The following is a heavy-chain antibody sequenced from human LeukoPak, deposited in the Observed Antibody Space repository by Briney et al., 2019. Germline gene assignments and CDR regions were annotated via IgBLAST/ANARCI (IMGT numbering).Heavy chain of an antibody. Sequence: ASVKVSCKASGYTFSDYAMHWVRQAPGRRFEWMGWIDAGNGDTRYSQKFQGRVTITRDTSASTAYIELRSLRSEDTATYYCARGSTSDWPLDHWGQETLVTISS. V-gene: IGHV1-3*01. CDR1: GYTFSDYA. D-gene: IGHD2-2*01. J-gene: IGHJ4*02. CDR2: IDAGNGDT. CDR3: ARGSTSDWPLDH.